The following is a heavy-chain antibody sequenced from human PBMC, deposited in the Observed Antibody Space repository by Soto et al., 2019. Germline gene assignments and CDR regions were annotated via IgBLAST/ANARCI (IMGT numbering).Heavy chain of an antibody. D-gene: IGHD3-10*01. CDR3: ASYSYVSGSRSFDY. CDR2: IKQDGTET. V-gene: IGHV3-7*05. J-gene: IGHJ4*02. Sequence: EVQLVESGGGLVQPGGSLRLSCEASGFPFSSYWMSWVRQAPGKGLEWVATIKQDGTETYYLDSVKGRITKSRDNAKTSRYLQMNSLRAEDTAVYYCASYSYVSGSRSFDYCGQGTLVTVSS. CDR1: GFPFSSYW.